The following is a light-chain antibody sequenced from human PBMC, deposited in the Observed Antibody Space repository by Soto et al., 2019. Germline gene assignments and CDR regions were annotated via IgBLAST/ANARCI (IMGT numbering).Light chain of an antibody. CDR3: CSYRGLESRV. CDR2: EVN. CDR1: SSDVGGYNF. J-gene: IGLJ1*01. V-gene: IGLV2-14*01. Sequence: QSVLTQPASVSGSPGQSITISCTGTSSDVGGYNFVSWYKQYPGKAPKLMIYEVNRRPPGVSDRFSGSKSGNTASLTISGLQAEDEADYYCCSYRGLESRVFGTGTKVTVL.